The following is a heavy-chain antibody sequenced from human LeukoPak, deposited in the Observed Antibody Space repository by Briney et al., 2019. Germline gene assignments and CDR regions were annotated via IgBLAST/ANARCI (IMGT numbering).Heavy chain of an antibody. CDR2: IYYSEST. D-gene: IGHD1-26*01. J-gene: IGHJ4*02. CDR1: GGSISSYY. CDR3: ARHTLSIVGASYFDY. Sequence: SETLSLTCTVSGGSISSYYWSWIRQPPGKGLEWIGYIYYSESTNYNPSLKSRVTISVDTSKNQFSLKLSSVIASDTAVYYCARHTLSIVGASYFDYWGQGTLVTVSS. V-gene: IGHV4-59*08.